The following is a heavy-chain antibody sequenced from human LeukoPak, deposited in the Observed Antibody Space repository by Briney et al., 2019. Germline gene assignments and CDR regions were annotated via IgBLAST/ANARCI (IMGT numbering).Heavy chain of an antibody. D-gene: IGHD3-10*01. V-gene: IGHV4-34*01. CDR2: INHSGST. Sequence: SETLSLTCAVYGGSFNGYYWSWIRQPPGEGLEWIGEINHSGSTNYNPSLKSRVTISVDTSKNQFSLKLSSVTAADTAVYYCARAGGDYDGSGSQSGGNWFDPWGQGTLVTVSS. CDR1: GGSFNGYY. CDR3: ARAGGDYDGSGSQSGGNWFDP. J-gene: IGHJ5*02.